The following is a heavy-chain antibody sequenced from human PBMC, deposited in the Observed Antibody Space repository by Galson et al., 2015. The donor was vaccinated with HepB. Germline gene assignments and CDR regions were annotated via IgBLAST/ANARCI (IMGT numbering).Heavy chain of an antibody. CDR2: ISYDGGNK. Sequence: SLRLSCAASGFTFSSYGMHWVRQAPGKGLEWVAVISYDGGNKYYADSVKGRFTISRDNSKNTLYLQMNSLRAEDTAVYYCAKDQDIVVVPAATWFDPWGQGTLVTVSS. CDR3: AKDQDIVVVPAATWFDP. J-gene: IGHJ5*02. CDR1: GFTFSSYG. V-gene: IGHV3-30*18. D-gene: IGHD2-2*01.